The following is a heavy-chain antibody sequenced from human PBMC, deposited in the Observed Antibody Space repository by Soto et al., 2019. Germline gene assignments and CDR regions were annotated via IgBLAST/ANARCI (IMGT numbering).Heavy chain of an antibody. Sequence: QVQLVQSGSEVKKPRSSVKVSCKASGGTFSSYAISWVRQSPGQGLEWMGGILPIFSTADYAQKIQGRVTITEDESTSTGNMELSSRRSEDPAVYYCASHYDSSGYYDRGLDYWGQGTLVTVSS. CDR3: ASHYDSSGYYDRGLDY. D-gene: IGHD3-22*01. J-gene: IGHJ4*02. V-gene: IGHV1-69*12. CDR1: GGTFSSYA. CDR2: ILPIFSTA.